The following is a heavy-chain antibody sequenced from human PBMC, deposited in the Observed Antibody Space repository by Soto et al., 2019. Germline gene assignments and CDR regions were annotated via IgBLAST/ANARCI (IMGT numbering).Heavy chain of an antibody. V-gene: IGHV1-69*13. Sequence: SVTVSCKASGGTFSSYAISWVRQAPGQGLEWMGGIIPIFGTANYAQKFQGRVTITADESTSTAYMELSSLRSEDTAVYYCAREWSDYSNYPPTGYFDYWGQGTLVTVSS. D-gene: IGHD4-4*01. J-gene: IGHJ4*02. CDR3: AREWSDYSNYPPTGYFDY. CDR1: GGTFSSYA. CDR2: IIPIFGTA.